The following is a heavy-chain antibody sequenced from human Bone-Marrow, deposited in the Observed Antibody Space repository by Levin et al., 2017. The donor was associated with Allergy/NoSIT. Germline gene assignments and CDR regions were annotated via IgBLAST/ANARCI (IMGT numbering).Heavy chain of an antibody. Sequence: GGSLRLSCAASGFTVSSNYMSWVRQAPGTGLEWVSVIYSGGSTYYADSVKGRFTISRDNSKNTLYLQMNSLRAEDTAVYYCARGDPYSGYDFLVGPGVPNDYWGQGTLVTVAA. D-gene: IGHD5-12*01. CDR1: GFTVSSNY. CDR2: IYSGGST. CDR3: ARGDPYSGYDFLVGPGVPNDY. J-gene: IGHJ4*02. V-gene: IGHV3-53*01.